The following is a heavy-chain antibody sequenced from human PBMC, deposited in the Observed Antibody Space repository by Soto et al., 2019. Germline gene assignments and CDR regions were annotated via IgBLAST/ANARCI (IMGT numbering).Heavy chain of an antibody. Sequence: GGSLRLSCAASGFTFSSFGMHWVRQAPGKGLEWVAIISYDGNNEYYTDSVKGRFTISRDNSKNTVFLQMNSLRTEDTAVYFCAKGSYYDFWSGYYTQSPPDYWGQGTLVT. CDR1: GFTFSSFG. V-gene: IGHV3-30*18. CDR3: AKGSYYDFWSGYYTQSPPDY. CDR2: ISYDGNNE. J-gene: IGHJ4*02. D-gene: IGHD3-3*01.